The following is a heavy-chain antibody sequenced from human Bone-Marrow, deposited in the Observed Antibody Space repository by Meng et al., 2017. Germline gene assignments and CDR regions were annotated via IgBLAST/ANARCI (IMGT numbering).Heavy chain of an antibody. V-gene: IGHV3-15*01. J-gene: IGHJ4*02. D-gene: IGHD6-13*01. Sequence: GGSLRLSCVASGLRFTDAWVSWVRQAPGKGLEWVGGIKRNRDGTTIDYAARVKGRFTISRDESKNTLYLQMDSLITEDTAVYFCATGAAATDHWGQGPLVTVSS. CDR2: IKRNRDGTTI. CDR3: ATGAAATDH. CDR1: GLRFTDAW.